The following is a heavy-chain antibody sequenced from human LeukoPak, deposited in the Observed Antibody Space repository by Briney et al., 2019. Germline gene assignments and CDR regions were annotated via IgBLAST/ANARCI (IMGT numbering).Heavy chain of an antibody. CDR2: ISGSGGST. D-gene: IGHD5-24*01. V-gene: IGHV3-23*01. Sequence: QPGGSLRLSCAASGFTFSSYAMSWVRQAPGKGLEGVSAISGSGGSTYYADSVTGRFTISRDNSKNTMYLKMNSMSAEETAVYYCAKGDVGGMATIHYWGQGTLVTVSS. CDR1: GFTFSSYA. J-gene: IGHJ4*02. CDR3: AKGDVGGMATIHY.